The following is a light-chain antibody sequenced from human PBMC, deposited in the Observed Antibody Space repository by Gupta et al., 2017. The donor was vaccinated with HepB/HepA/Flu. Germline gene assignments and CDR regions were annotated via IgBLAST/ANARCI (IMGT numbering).Light chain of an antibody. Sequence: IVLTHSPVTLSLSPGQIATLSCRASQSVSSYLAWYQQKPGQAPRLLIYDASNRATGIPARFSGSGSRTDLTLTISSLEPEDVAVYYCQHRSTWPPALSFGGGTKVEIK. CDR3: QHRSTWPPALS. V-gene: IGKV3-11*01. CDR2: DAS. CDR1: QSVSSY. J-gene: IGKJ4*01.